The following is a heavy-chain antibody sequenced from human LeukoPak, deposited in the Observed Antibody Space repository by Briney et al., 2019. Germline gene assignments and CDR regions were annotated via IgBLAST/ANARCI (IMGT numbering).Heavy chain of an antibody. CDR1: GYTFTSYD. CDR2: MNPNSGNI. V-gene: IGHV1-8*03. J-gene: IGHJ6*03. CDR3: ARGNGDPSYYYYMDV. D-gene: IGHD4-17*01. Sequence: ASVKVSCKASGYTFTSYDINWVRQATGQGLEWMGWMNPNSGNIGYAQRFQGRVTITRNTSISTAYMELSSLRSEDTAVYYCARGNGDPSYYYYMDVWGKGTTVTVSS.